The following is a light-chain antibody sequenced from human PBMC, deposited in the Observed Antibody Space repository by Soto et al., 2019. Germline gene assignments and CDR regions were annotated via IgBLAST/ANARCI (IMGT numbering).Light chain of an antibody. Sequence: EIVLTQSPGTLSLSPGERATLSCRASQSVGSNYLAWYQQKLGQAPRLLIYGASSRATGIPDRFSGGGSGTDFTLTISRLEPEDFAVYYCQQYNYSPWTYGQGTKVDIK. V-gene: IGKV3-20*01. CDR3: QQYNYSPWT. CDR2: GAS. J-gene: IGKJ1*01. CDR1: QSVGSNY.